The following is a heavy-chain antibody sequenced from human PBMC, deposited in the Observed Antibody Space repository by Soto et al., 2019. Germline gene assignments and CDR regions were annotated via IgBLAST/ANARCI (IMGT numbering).Heavy chain of an antibody. J-gene: IGHJ6*02. CDR1: GFTFSSYA. CDR2: ISYDGSNK. V-gene: IGHV3-30-3*01. Sequence: QVQLVESGGGVVQPGRSLRLSCAASGFTFSSYAMHWVRQAPGKGLEWVAGISYDGSNKYYADSVKGRFTISRDNSKNTLYLQMNSLRAEDTAVYYWARYYYRFNSGYGFSMDVWGQGTTVTVSS. CDR3: ARYYYRFNSGYGFSMDV. D-gene: IGHD5-12*01.